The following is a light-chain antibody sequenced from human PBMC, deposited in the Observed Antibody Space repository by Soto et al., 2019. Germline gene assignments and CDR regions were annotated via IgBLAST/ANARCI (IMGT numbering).Light chain of an antibody. CDR1: QSVSST. CDR3: QQYNKGPVT. J-gene: IGKJ1*01. Sequence: ELVMTQSPATLSVSPGERATLSCRASQSVSSTLAWYQQKPGQAPRLLIYGASSRATGIPDRFSGSGSGTDFTLTISSLQSEDFAVYYCQQYNKGPVTFGQGTKVDIK. V-gene: IGKV3D-15*01. CDR2: GAS.